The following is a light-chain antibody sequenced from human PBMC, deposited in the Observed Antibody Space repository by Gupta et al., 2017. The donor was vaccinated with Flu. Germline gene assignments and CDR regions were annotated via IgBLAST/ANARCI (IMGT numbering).Light chain of an antibody. CDR2: DAS. CDR1: QARMNY. CDR3: QKYNAAPFT. V-gene: IGKV1-27*01. Sequence: RVTSTCRTSQARMNYLAWFQQKPGKVPKLLIYDASTWQSGVPSRFSGSGSGTDFTLTISSVQSDDVATYYCQKYNAAPFTFGPGTKVELK. J-gene: IGKJ3*01.